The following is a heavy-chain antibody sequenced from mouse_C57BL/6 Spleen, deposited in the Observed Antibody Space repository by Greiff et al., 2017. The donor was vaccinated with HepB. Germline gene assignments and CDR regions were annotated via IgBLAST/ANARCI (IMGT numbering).Heavy chain of an antibody. J-gene: IGHJ1*03. CDR1: GYSITSDY. V-gene: IGHV3-8*01. CDR2: ISYSGST. D-gene: IGHD1-1*01. Sequence: EVKLQESGPGLAKPSQTLSLTCSVTGYSITSDYWNWIRKFPGNKLEYMGYISYSGSTYYNPSLKSRISITRDTSKNQYYLQLNSVTTEDTATYYCARYPLGFTTVVAPYFDVWGTGTTVTVSS. CDR3: ARYPLGFTTVVAPYFDV.